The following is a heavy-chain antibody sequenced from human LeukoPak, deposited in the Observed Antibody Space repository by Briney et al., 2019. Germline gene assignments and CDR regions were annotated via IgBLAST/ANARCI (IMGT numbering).Heavy chain of an antibody. J-gene: IGHJ4*02. V-gene: IGHV3-11*01. CDR2: ISSSGSTI. CDR1: GFPFSDYY. CDR3: ARSSLSVISTFDFDY. D-gene: IGHD2-21*01. Sequence: PGGSLVLSCAASGFPFSDYYMSWIRPAPGKGLEWVSYISSSGSTIYYADSGKGRFTISRDNAKNSLYLQMNSLRAEDTAVYYCARSSLSVISTFDFDYWGQGTLVTVSS.